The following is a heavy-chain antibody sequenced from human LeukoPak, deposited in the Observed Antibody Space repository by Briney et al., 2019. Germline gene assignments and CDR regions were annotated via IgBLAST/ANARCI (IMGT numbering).Heavy chain of an antibody. CDR1: GFTFSSYS. CDR3: ARSDGSGSTPLDYYMDV. V-gene: IGHV3-21*01. D-gene: IGHD3-10*01. Sequence: GGSLRLSCSASGFTFSSYSMNWVRQAPGKGLEWVSSISSSSSYIYYADSVKGRFTISRDNAKNSLYLQMNSLRAEDTAVYYCARSDGSGSTPLDYYMDVWGKGTTVTVSS. J-gene: IGHJ6*03. CDR2: ISSSSSYI.